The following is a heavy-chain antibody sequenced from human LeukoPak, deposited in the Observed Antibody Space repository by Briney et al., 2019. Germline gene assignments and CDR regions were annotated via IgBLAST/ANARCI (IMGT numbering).Heavy chain of an antibody. V-gene: IGHV4-59*01. CDR3: ARMPRVDYDFWSGFGMDV. CDR1: GGSISSYY. J-gene: IGHJ6*02. CDR2: IYYSGST. D-gene: IGHD3-3*01. Sequence: SETLSLTCTVSGGSISSYYWSWIRQPPGKGLEWIGYIYYSGSTNYNPSLKSRVTISVDTSKNQFSLKLSSVTAADTAVYYCARMPRVDYDFWSGFGMDVWGQGTTVTVSS.